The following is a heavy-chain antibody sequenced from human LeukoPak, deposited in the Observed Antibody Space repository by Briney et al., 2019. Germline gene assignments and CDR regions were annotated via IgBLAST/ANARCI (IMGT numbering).Heavy chain of an antibody. Sequence: PGGSLRLSCAASGFTFSDHYMGWVRQAPGKGLEWVGRTRNKANSYTTEYAASVKGRFTIPRDDSKNSLYLQMNSLKTEDTAVYYCARGVCGGDCYYYYYYYYMDVWGKGTTVTVSS. CDR2: TRNKANSYTT. V-gene: IGHV3-72*01. CDR3: ARGVCGGDCYYYYYYYYMDV. J-gene: IGHJ6*03. D-gene: IGHD2-21*01. CDR1: GFTFSDHY.